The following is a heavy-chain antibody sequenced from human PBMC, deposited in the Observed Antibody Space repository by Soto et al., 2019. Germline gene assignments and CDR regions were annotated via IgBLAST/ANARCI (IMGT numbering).Heavy chain of an antibody. CDR2: IWYDGSNK. D-gene: IGHD2-2*01. V-gene: IGHV3-33*01. Sequence: ESGGGVVQPGRSLRLSCAASGFTFSSYGMHWVRQAPGKGLEWVAVIWYDGSNKYYADSVKGRFTISRDNSKNTLYLQMNSLRAEDTAVYYCARDYCSSTSCYSAPDYWGQGTLVTVSS. CDR3: ARDYCSSTSCYSAPDY. CDR1: GFTFSSYG. J-gene: IGHJ4*02.